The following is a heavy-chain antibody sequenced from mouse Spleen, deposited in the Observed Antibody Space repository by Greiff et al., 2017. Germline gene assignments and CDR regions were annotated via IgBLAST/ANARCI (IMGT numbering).Heavy chain of an antibody. CDR2: IDPSDSYT. CDR3: ASYYGRDYAMDY. D-gene: IGHD1-1*01. J-gene: IGHJ4*01. CDR1: GYTFTSYW. V-gene: IGHV1-69*01. Sequence: VQLQQPGAELVMPGASVKLSCKASGYTFTSYWMHWVKQRPGQGLEWIGEIDPSDSYTNYNQKFKGKATLTVDKSSSTAYMQLSSLTSEDSAVYYCASYYGRDYAMDYWGQGTSVTVSS.